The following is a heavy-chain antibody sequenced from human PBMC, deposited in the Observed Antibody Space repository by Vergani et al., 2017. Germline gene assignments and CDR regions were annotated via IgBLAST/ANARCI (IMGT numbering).Heavy chain of an antibody. CDR2: ISGSGGST. D-gene: IGHD3-16*01. Sequence: EVQLLESGGGLVQPGGSLRLSCAASGFTFSSYAMSWVRQAPGKGLEWVSAISGSGGSTYYADSVKGRFTSSRDNSKNTLYLQMNSLRAEDTAVYYWAKGGVMDWGSTGYYYSYYMDVWGKGP. V-gene: IGHV3-23*01. CDR1: GFTFSSYA. CDR3: AKGGVMDWGSTGYYYSYYMDV. J-gene: IGHJ6*03.